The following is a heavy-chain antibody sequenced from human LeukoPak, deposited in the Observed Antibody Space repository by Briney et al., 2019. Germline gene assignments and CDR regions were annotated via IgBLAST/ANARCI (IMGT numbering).Heavy chain of an antibody. V-gene: IGHV4-59*01. J-gene: IGHJ5*02. D-gene: IGHD3-10*01. Sequence: SSETLSLTCTVSGGSISSYYWSWNRQPAGKGLKWIGYIYYSGSTNYNPSLKSRVTISVDTSKNQFSLKLSSVTAADTAVYYCARVAGSYSNWFDPWGQGTLVTVSS. CDR1: GGSISSYY. CDR2: IYYSGST. CDR3: ARVAGSYSNWFDP.